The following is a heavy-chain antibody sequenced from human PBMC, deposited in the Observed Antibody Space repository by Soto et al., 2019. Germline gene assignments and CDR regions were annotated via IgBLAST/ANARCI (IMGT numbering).Heavy chain of an antibody. Sequence: QVQLVQSGAEVKRPGASVKVSCKASGYTFASYNIYWVRQSPGQGPEYMGWINPNSGDTGYTQKFLGRLTMTRNPSIRTAYMELSSLESEDTAVYYCARGGRYLEWFPWFDPWGQGTLVNVSS. V-gene: IGHV1-8*01. CDR1: GYTFASYN. CDR3: ARGGRYLEWFPWFDP. J-gene: IGHJ5*02. CDR2: INPNSGDT. D-gene: IGHD3-3*01.